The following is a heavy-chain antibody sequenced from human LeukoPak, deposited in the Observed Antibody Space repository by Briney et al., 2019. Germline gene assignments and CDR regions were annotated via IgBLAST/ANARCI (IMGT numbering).Heavy chain of an antibody. CDR1: GYTFSSYD. CDR2: INLKSGNT. J-gene: IGHJ4*02. D-gene: IGHD2-15*01. V-gene: IGHV1-8*01. CDR3: TRVGGSPDY. Sequence: ASVKVSCKASGYTFSSYDINWVRQAPGQRLEWMGWINLKSGNTGHAQKFQGRITITRDTSISTVYLELSSLRSEDTGLYFCTRVGGSPDYWGQGTLVTVSS.